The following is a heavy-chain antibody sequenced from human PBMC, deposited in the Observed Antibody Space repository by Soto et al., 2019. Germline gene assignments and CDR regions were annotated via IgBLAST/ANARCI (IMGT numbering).Heavy chain of an antibody. CDR1: GFTFSRYG. Sequence: QVQLVESGGGVVQPGRSLRLSCAASGFTFSRYGMHWVRQAPGKGLEWVAVIWYDGSNKYYADSVKGRFTISRDNSKNTLYLQMNSLRAEDTAGYSCARDLEGPFDYWGQGTLVTVSS. CDR3: ARDLEGPFDY. D-gene: IGHD1-1*01. CDR2: IWYDGSNK. J-gene: IGHJ4*02. V-gene: IGHV3-33*01.